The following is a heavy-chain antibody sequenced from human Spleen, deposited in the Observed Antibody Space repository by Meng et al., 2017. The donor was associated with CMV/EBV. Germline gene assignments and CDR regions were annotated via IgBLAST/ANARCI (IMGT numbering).Heavy chain of an antibody. CDR1: GYTFISYR. CDR2: ISAYNGNT. V-gene: IGHV1-18*01. Sequence: GYTFISYRITWVRQAPGQGLEWMGWISAYNGNTNYAQKLQGRVTMTTDTSTSTAYMELRSLRSDDTAVYYCARIKGYSGYDWYYFDCWGQGTLVTVSS. CDR3: ARIKGYSGYDWYYFDC. D-gene: IGHD5-12*01. J-gene: IGHJ4*02.